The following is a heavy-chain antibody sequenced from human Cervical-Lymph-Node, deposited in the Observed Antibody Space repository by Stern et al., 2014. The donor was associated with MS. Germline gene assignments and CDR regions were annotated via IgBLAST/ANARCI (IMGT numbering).Heavy chain of an antibody. CDR3: ARVVSAVAVPGMYWLDP. D-gene: IGHD2-2*01. CDR2: IYTSGIT. V-gene: IGHV4-61*02. CDR1: GASITSGSYY. J-gene: IGHJ5*02. Sequence: QVQLQESGPGLVKPSQTLSLTCAVSGASITSGSYYWNWIRQAAGKRLEWIGRIYTSGITHYNPSLESRVTISLSRSRNHVSLKVTSVTAADTTVYYCARVVSAVAVPGMYWLDPWGQGTLVTVSS.